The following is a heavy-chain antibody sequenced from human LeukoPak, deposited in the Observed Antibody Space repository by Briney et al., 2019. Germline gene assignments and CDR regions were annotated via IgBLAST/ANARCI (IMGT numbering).Heavy chain of an antibody. CDR3: ARDGRCGGDCYAS. J-gene: IGHJ4*02. CDR1: GFTFSTFG. Sequence: PGGSLRLSCAASGFTFSTFGIHWVRQAPGKGLEWVASISSDGNSKFYVDSVEGRFTISRDNSRNTLYPQMNSLRVEDTAVYYCARDGRCGGDCYASWGQGTLVTVSS. CDR2: ISSDGNSK. V-gene: IGHV3-30*03. D-gene: IGHD2-21*02.